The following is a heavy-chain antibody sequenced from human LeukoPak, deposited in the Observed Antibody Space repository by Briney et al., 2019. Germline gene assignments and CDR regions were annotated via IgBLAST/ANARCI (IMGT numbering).Heavy chain of an antibody. Sequence: GGSLRLSCAASGFTFSSYWMTWVRQAPGKGLEWVASMNQDGSERYYVDSSRGRFTIPRDNAKNSLSLQMNSLRAEDTAVYYCARDPERGSYFDYWGQGAPVTVSS. J-gene: IGHJ4*02. CDR3: ARDPERGSYFDY. CDR2: MNQDGSER. D-gene: IGHD1-26*01. V-gene: IGHV3-7*01. CDR1: GFTFSSYW.